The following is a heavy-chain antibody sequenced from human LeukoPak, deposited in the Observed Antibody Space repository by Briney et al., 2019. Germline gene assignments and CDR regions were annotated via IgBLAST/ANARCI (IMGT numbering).Heavy chain of an antibody. D-gene: IGHD4-17*01. J-gene: IGHJ4*02. Sequence: PSETLSLTCAVYGGSFSGYYWSWIRQPPGKGLEWIGEINHSGSTNYNPSLESRVTISVDTSKNQFSLKLSSVTAADTAVYYCARGGDGDYALFDYWGQGTLVTVSS. CDR3: ARGGDGDYALFDY. V-gene: IGHV4-34*01. CDR1: GGSFSGYY. CDR2: INHSGST.